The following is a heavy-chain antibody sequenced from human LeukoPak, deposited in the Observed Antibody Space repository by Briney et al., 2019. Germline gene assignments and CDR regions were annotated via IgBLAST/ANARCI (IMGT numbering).Heavy chain of an antibody. CDR2: INHSGST. V-gene: IGHV4-34*01. CDR3: ARGAPAY. CDR1: GGSFSGYS. J-gene: IGHJ4*02. Sequence: SETLSLTCAVYGGSFSGYSWTWIRQPPGKGLEWIGEINHSGSTNYNPSLKSRVTISVDTSKKQFSLRLSAVTAADTAVYYCARGAPAYSGQRTPVTASS.